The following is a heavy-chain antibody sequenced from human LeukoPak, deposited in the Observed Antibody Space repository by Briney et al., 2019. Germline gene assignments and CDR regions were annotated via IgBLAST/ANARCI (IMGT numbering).Heavy chain of an antibody. Sequence: SETLSLTCTVSGGSISSYYWSWIRQPPGKGLEWIGYIYYSGSTYYNPSLKSRVTISVDTSKNQFSLKLSSVTAADTAVYYCARDRDNWFDPWGQGTLVTVSS. D-gene: IGHD3-10*01. J-gene: IGHJ5*02. CDR1: GGSISSYY. V-gene: IGHV4-59*12. CDR3: ARDRDNWFDP. CDR2: IYYSGST.